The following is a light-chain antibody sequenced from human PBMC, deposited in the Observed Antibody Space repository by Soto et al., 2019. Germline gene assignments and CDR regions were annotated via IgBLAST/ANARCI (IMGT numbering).Light chain of an antibody. V-gene: IGLV2-14*03. J-gene: IGLJ1*01. Sequence: QAVVTQPASVSGSPGQSITISCTGSSSDVGGYDYVSWYQHHPGKAPKLMIHDLSNRPSGVSNRFSGSKSGNTASLTISGLQAEDEADYYCISYTSSRTPYVLGTRTKVTVL. CDR2: DLS. CDR3: ISYTSSRTPYV. CDR1: SSDVGGYDY.